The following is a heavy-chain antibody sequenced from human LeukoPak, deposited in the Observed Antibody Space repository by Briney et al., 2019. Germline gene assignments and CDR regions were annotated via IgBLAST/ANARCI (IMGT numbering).Heavy chain of an antibody. CDR1: GYTLTELS. D-gene: IGHD2/OR15-2a*01. V-gene: IGHV1-24*01. CDR3: ARVPLHPTISSFDY. CDR2: FDPEDGER. Sequence: ASVKVSCKVSGYTLTELSMHWVRQAPGKGLEWMGGFDPEDGERIYAQKFQGRVTMTEDTSTDTAYMELSSLRSEDTAVYYCARVPLHPTISSFDYWGQGTLVTVSS. J-gene: IGHJ4*02.